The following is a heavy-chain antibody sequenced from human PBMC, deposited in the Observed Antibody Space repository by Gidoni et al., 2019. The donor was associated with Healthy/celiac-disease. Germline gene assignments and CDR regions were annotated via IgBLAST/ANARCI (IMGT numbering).Heavy chain of an antibody. CDR1: CFTFSSSS. V-gene: IGHV3-48*02. D-gene: IGHD2-15*01. CDR3: AREAPVVVAATGYYYYYYGMDV. CDR2: ISSSSSTI. J-gene: IGHJ6*02. Sequence: EVQLVESGGGLVQPGGSLRLSCAASCFTFSSSSMNWVRQAPGKGLEWVSYISSSSSTIYYADSVKGRFTISRDNAKNSLYLQMNSLRDEDTAVYYCAREAPVVVAATGYYYYYYGMDVWGQGTTVTVSS.